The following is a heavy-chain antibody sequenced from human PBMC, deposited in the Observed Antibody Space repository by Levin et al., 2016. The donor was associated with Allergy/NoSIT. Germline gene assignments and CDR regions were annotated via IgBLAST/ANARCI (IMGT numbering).Heavy chain of an antibody. V-gene: IGHV3-11*05. CDR3: ARGSVVRGVIFDY. Sequence: WIRQPPGKGLEWVSYISSSSSYTNYADSVKGRFSISRDNAKNSLYLQMNSLRAEDTAVYYCARGSVVRGVIFDYWGRGTLVTVSS. J-gene: IGHJ4*02. D-gene: IGHD3-10*01. CDR2: ISSSSSYT.